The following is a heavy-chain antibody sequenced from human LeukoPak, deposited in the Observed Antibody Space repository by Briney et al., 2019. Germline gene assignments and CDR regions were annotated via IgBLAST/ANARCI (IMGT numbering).Heavy chain of an antibody. CDR1: GFTFSSYA. J-gene: IGHJ4*02. Sequence: PGGSLRLSCAASGFTFSSYAMRWVREAPGKGLEWVAVISYDGSNKYYADSVKGRFTISRDNSKNTLYLQMNSLRAEDTAVYYCARDIGLGYYGDYVERSLSYCGQGTLVTVSS. CDR2: ISYDGSNK. V-gene: IGHV3-30-3*01. CDR3: ARDIGLGYYGDYVERSLSY. D-gene: IGHD4-17*01.